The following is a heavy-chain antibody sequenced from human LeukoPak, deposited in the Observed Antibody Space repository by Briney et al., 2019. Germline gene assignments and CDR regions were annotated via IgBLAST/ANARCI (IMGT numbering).Heavy chain of an antibody. CDR2: INHSGGT. J-gene: IGHJ3*02. D-gene: IGHD2-15*01. Sequence: PSETLSLTCAVYGGSFSGYYWSWIRQPPGKGLEWIGEINHSGGTNYNPSLKSRVTISVDTSKNQFSLKLSSVTAADTAVYYCAREIVVVVAATRSAFDIWGQGTMVTVSS. V-gene: IGHV4-34*01. CDR1: GGSFSGYY. CDR3: AREIVVVVAATRSAFDI.